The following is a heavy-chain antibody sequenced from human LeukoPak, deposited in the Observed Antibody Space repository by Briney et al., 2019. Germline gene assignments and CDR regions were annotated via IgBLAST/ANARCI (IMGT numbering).Heavy chain of an antibody. CDR3: ARAGRVAVAGTYYYYYYMDV. Sequence: GGSLRLSCAASGFTFSSYWMSWVRQAPGKGLEWVSSISSSSSYIYYADSVKGRFTISRDNAKNSLYLQMNSLRAEDTAVYYCARAGRVAVAGTYYYYYYMDVWGKGTTVTVSS. CDR2: ISSSSSYI. D-gene: IGHD6-19*01. J-gene: IGHJ6*03. V-gene: IGHV3-21*01. CDR1: GFTFSSYW.